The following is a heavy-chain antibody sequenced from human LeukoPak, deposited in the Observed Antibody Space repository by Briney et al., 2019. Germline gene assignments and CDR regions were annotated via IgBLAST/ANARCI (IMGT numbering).Heavy chain of an antibody. V-gene: IGHV3-7*03. D-gene: IGHD4-17*01. CDR3: ARSGSYGDYYYFDY. Sequence: GGSLRLSCAASGFTFSTYWMTWVRQAPGRGLEWVANINIDGNKKDYVGSVKGRFTISRDNAKNSLYLQMISLRAEDTAVYYCARSGSYGDYYYFDYWGQGTLVTVSS. CDR2: INIDGNKK. J-gene: IGHJ4*02. CDR1: GFTFSTYW.